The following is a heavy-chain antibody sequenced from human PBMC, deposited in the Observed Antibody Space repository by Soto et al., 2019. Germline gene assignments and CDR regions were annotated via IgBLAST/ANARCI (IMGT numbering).Heavy chain of an antibody. D-gene: IGHD3-9*01. CDR2: ISYDGSNK. V-gene: IGHV3-30*18. Sequence: QVQLVESGGGVVQPGRSLRLSCAASGFTFSSYGMHWVRQAPGKGLEWVAVISYDGSNKYYADSVKGRFTISRDNSKNTLYLQMNSLRAEDTAVYYCAKEYRYFDWLSDDAFDIWGQGTMVTVSS. J-gene: IGHJ3*02. CDR1: GFTFSSYG. CDR3: AKEYRYFDWLSDDAFDI.